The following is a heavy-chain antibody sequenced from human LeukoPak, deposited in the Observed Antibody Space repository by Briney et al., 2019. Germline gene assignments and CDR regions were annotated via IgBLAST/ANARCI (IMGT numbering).Heavy chain of an antibody. D-gene: IGHD3-3*01. CDR3: AGSSYDFWSGYYRGHYYYYMDV. Sequence: SETLSLTCTVSGGSISSYYWSWIRQPPGKGLEWIGYIYYSGSTNYNPSLKSRVTISVDPSKNQCSLKLSSVTAADTAVYYCAGSSYDFWSGYYRGHYYYYMDVWGKGTTVTVSS. CDR1: GGSISSYY. CDR2: IYYSGST. V-gene: IGHV4-59*01. J-gene: IGHJ6*03.